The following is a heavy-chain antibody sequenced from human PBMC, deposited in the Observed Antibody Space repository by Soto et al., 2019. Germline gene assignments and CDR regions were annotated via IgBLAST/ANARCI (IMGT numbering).Heavy chain of an antibody. CDR3: ARSDVAARPPSPVTQLHTFDY. D-gene: IGHD6-13*01. CDR2: IIPIFGTA. Sequence: SXKVSFKASGGTXSSYAISWVRQAPGQGLGWMGGIIPIFGTANYAQKFQVIFTITADKSTSTAYMELSSLRSEDTDVYYFARSDVAARPPSPVTQLHTFDYWGQGTLGTVSS. CDR1: GGTXSSYA. V-gene: IGHV1-69*06. J-gene: IGHJ4*02.